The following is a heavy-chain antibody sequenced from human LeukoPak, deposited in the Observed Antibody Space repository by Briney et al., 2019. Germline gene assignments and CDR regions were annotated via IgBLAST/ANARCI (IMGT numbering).Heavy chain of an antibody. CDR3: AKVGGYGSGNYYIEY. V-gene: IGHV3-23*01. J-gene: IGHJ4*02. CDR2: LFGSGIDT. D-gene: IGHD3-10*01. Sequence: GGSLRLSCAASGFTFSSYAMGWVAQAPGKGREGVSSLFGSGIDTQYADSGRGRFTSARDNSKNTMCLQMHRSGAEDTAVCSCAKVGGYGSGNYYIEYWGQGTLVTVSS. CDR1: GFTFSSYA.